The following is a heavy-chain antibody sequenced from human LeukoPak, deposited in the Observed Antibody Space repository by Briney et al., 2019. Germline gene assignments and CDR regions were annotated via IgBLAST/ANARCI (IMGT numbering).Heavy chain of an antibody. V-gene: IGHV3-23*01. CDR2: ISGSGGST. J-gene: IGHJ4*02. Sequence: GGSLRLSCAASGFTFSSYAMSWVRQAPGKGLEWVSAISGSGGSTYYADSVKGRFTISRDNSKNTLYLQMNSLRAEDTAVYYCAKDIRRGSGPWGVSGYWGQGTLVTVSS. CDR1: GFTFSSYA. D-gene: IGHD2-15*01. CDR3: AKDIRRGSGPWGVSGY.